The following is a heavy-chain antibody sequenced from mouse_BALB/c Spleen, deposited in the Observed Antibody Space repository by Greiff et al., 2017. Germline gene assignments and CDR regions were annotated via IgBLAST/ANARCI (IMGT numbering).Heavy chain of an antibody. Sequence: VKVVESGPGLVAPSQSLSITCTVSGFSLTGYGVNWVRQPPGKGLEWLGMIWGDGSTDYNSALKSRLSISKDNSKSQVFLKMNSLQTDDTARYYCATHYDYDEGSFAYWGQGTLVTVSA. CDR2: IWGDGST. V-gene: IGHV2-6-7*01. CDR1: GFSLTGYG. D-gene: IGHD2-4*01. CDR3: ATHYDYDEGSFAY. J-gene: IGHJ3*01.